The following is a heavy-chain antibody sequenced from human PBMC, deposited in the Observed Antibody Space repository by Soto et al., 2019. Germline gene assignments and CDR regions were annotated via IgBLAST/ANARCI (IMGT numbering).Heavy chain of an antibody. CDR3: ARDRPLTSSPGGYFDY. CDR1: GGTFSSYT. V-gene: IGHV1-69*04. J-gene: IGHJ4*02. D-gene: IGHD2-2*01. CDR2: IIPILGIA. Sequence: SVKVSCKASGGTFSSYTISWVRQAPGQGLEWMGRIIPILGIANYAQKFQGRVTITADKSTSTAYMELSSLRSEDTAVYYCARDRPLTSSPGGYFDYWGQGTLVTVSS.